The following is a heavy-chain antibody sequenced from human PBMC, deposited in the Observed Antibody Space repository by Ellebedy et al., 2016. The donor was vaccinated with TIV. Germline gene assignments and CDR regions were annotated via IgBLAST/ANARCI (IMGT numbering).Heavy chain of an antibody. J-gene: IGHJ3*01. CDR1: GGSISSYY. CDR2: IYYSGST. CDR3: ARSVRAADITAGTFDV. Sequence: SETLSLTCTVSGGSISSYYWSWIRQHPGKGLEWIGYIYYSGSTYYNPSLKSRVAMSLDTSMNQFSLTLTSVTAADAAVYYCARSVRAADITAGTFDVWGQGTVVAVSS. D-gene: IGHD1-1*01. V-gene: IGHV4-59*12.